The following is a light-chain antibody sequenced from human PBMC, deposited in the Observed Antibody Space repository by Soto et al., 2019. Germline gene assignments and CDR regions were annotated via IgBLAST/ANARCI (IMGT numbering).Light chain of an antibody. CDR1: QSISSY. CDR2: AAS. V-gene: IGKV1-39*01. J-gene: IGKJ5*01. CDR3: QQSYSTPFT. Sequence: DIQMTQSPSTLSGSVGDRVTITCRASQSISSYLNWYQQKPGKAPKLLIYAASSLQSGVPSRFSGSGSGTDFTLTISSPQPEDFATYYCQQSYSTPFTFGQGTRLEIK.